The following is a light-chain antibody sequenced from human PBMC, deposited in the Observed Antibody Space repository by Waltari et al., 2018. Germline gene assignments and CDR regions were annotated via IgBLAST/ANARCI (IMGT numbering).Light chain of an antibody. CDR1: SSDGGGYNY. CDR2: EVS. J-gene: IGLJ3*02. V-gene: IGLV2-8*01. Sequence: QSALTQPPSASGSPGQSVTIPCPGTSSDGGGYNYVSWYQQHPGKAPKLMIYEVSKRPSGVPDRFSGSKSGNTASLTVSGLQAEDEADYYCSSYAGSNAWVFGGGTKLTVL. CDR3: SSYAGSNAWV.